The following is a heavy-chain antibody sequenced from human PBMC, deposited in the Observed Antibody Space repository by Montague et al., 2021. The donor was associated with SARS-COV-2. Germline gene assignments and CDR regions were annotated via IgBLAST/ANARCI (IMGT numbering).Heavy chain of an antibody. CDR2: IYYSGST. Sequence: SETLSLTCTVSGGSISSSSYYWGWIRQVPGKGLEWIGSIYYSGSTYYNPSLKSRVTISVDASKNQFSLKLSSVTAADTAVYYCARDPSRQPLLYPIGDYYYGMDVWGQGTTVTVSS. D-gene: IGHD2-2*02. CDR3: ARDPSRQPLLYPIGDYYYGMDV. J-gene: IGHJ6*02. CDR1: GGSISSSSYY. V-gene: IGHV4-39*07.